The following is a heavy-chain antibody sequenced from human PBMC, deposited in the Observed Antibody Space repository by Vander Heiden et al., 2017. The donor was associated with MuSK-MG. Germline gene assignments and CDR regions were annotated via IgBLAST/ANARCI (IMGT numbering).Heavy chain of an antibody. D-gene: IGHD2-2*02. CDR1: GFTFDDYA. V-gene: IGHV3-9*01. Sequence: EVQLVESGGGLVQPGRSLRLSCAASGFTFDDYAMHWVRQAPGKGLEWVSGVSWNSGTIGYADSVKGRFTISRDNAKNSLFLLMNSLRAEDTALYYCAKAACPGFTSCYKAGIVEPTPYYYGMDVWGQGTTVTVSS. J-gene: IGHJ6*02. CDR3: AKAACPGFTSCYKAGIVEPTPYYYGMDV. CDR2: VSWNSGTI.